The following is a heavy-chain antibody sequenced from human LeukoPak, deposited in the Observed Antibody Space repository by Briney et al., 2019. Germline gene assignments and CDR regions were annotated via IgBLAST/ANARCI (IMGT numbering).Heavy chain of an antibody. CDR2: IRYDGSNK. Sequence: GGSLRLSCAASGSTFSSYGMHWVRQAPGKGLEWVAFIRYDGSNKYYADSVKGRFTISRDNSKNTLYLQMNSLRAEDTAVYYCAAASYYYYYYMDVWGKGTTVTASS. V-gene: IGHV3-30*02. CDR3: AAASYYYYYYMDV. D-gene: IGHD2-15*01. CDR1: GSTFSSYG. J-gene: IGHJ6*03.